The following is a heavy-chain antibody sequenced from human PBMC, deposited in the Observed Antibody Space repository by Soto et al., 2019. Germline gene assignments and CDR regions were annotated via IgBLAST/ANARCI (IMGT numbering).Heavy chain of an antibody. CDR3: ARDISYGEKPAFDY. V-gene: IGHV3-33*01. J-gene: IGHJ4*02. CDR1: GFTFSSYG. D-gene: IGHD5-18*01. Sequence: GGSLRLSCAASGFTFSSYGMHWVRQAPGKGLEWVAVIWYDGSNKYYADSVKGRFTISRDNSKNTLYLQMNSLRAEDTAVYYCARDISYGEKPAFDYWGQGTLVTVSS. CDR2: IWYDGSNK.